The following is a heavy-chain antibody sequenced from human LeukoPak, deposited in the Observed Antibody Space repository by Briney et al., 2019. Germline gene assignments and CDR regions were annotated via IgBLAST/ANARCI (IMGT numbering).Heavy chain of an antibody. CDR3: ARVGPPYGDQPFDY. CDR1: GFSLSDNY. D-gene: IGHD4-17*01. J-gene: IGHJ4*02. Sequence: GGSLRLSCAVSGFSLSDNYMSWVRQAPGKGLEWVSIIYTLDDTFYADSVKGRFTISRDYSKNTLSLQMSSLRVDDTAIYYCARVGPPYGDQPFDYWGQGALVTVSS. CDR2: IYTLDDT. V-gene: IGHV3-53*01.